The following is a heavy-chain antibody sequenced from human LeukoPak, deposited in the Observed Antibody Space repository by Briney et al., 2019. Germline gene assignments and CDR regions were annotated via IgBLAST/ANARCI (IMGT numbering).Heavy chain of an antibody. V-gene: IGHV3-49*04. CDR2: IRNKAYGGTT. D-gene: IGHD3-16*01. Sequence: GGSLRLSCTASGFTFGDYAMTWVRQAPGKGLEWVGFIRNKAYGGTTEYAASVQGRFTISRDDSKSIAYLQVSSLKTEDTAVYYCTRDRRPSRLTYYYMDVWGKGTTVTVSS. CDR1: GFTFGDYA. J-gene: IGHJ6*03. CDR3: TRDRRPSRLTYYYMDV.